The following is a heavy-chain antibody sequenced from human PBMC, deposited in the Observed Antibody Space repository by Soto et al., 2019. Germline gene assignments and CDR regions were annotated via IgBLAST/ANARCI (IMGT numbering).Heavy chain of an antibody. V-gene: IGHV1-8*01. J-gene: IGHJ6*02. Sequence: QVQLVQSGAEVKKPGASVKVSCKASGYTFTSYDINWVRQATGQGLEWMGWMNPNSGNTGYAQKFQGRVPMTRNTYIRTAYMGLSSLRSEDTAVYYCARAGRIAARRGGAGGMDVWGQGTTVTVSS. CDR2: MNPNSGNT. CDR3: ARAGRIAARRGGAGGMDV. D-gene: IGHD6-6*01. CDR1: GYTFTSYD.